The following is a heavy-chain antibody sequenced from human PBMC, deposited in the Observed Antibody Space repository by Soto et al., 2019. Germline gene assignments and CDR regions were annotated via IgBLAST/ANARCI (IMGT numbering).Heavy chain of an antibody. CDR1: GGSISSGGYS. V-gene: IGHV4-30-2*01. CDR3: AREFGYYFDY. CDR2: IYHGGNS. J-gene: IGHJ4*02. Sequence: SETLSLTCAVSGGSISSGGYSWSWIRQPPWKVLEWIGYIYHGGNSYYNPSLKSRVTISIDSSQNQFSLKLSSVTAADTAVYYCAREFGYYFDYWGQGTLVTVSS. D-gene: IGHD3-10*01.